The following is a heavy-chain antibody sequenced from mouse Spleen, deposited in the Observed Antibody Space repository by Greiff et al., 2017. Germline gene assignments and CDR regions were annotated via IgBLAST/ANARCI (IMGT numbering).Heavy chain of an antibody. D-gene: IGHD2-4*01. J-gene: IGHJ4*01. CDR2: ISNGGGST. V-gene: IGHV5-12*02. CDR1: GFTFSDYY. CDR3: ARHEVYYDYGRYAMDY. Sequence: EVKLMESGGGLVQPGGSLKLSCATSGFTFSDYYMYWVRQTPEKRLEWVAYISNGGGSTYYPDTVKGRFTISRDNAKNTLYLQMSRLKSEDTAMYYCARHEVYYDYGRYAMDYWGQGTSVTVSS.